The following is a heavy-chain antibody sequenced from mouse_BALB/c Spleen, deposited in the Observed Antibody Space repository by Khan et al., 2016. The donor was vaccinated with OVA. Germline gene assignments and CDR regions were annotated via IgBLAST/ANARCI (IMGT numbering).Heavy chain of an antibody. V-gene: IGHV1S137*01. Sequence: QVQLKQSGAELVRPGVSVKISCKGSGYTFTDFTMHWVKQSHAKSLEWIGVISTYYGDADYNQKFKDKATMTVDKSSSTAYMELARLTSEDSAIYYCGRGGGGDRFAYWGQGTLVTVSA. CDR2: ISTYYGDA. CDR1: GYTFTDFT. CDR3: GRGGGGDRFAY. J-gene: IGHJ3*01.